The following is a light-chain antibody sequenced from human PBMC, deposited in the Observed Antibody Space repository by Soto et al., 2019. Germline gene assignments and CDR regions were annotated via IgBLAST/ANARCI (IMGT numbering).Light chain of an antibody. CDR1: QGISSY. Sequence: IQLTQSPSSLSASVGDRVTMTCRASQGISSYLAWYQQKPGKAPKRLIYAASSLQSGVPSRFSGSGFGTDFTLTIRRLEPEDFAVYYCRQYGRSLGFAFGGGTKVDIK. CDR3: RQYGRSLGFA. CDR2: AAS. J-gene: IGKJ4*01. V-gene: IGKV1-9*01.